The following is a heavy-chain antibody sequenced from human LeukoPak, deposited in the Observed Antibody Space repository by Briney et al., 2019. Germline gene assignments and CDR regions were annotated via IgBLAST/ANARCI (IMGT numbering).Heavy chain of an antibody. J-gene: IGHJ4*02. Sequence: SETLSLTCTVSGGSISSYYWSWVRQPPGKGLEWVGYIYYSGSTNYNPSLKRRVTISVDTSKNQFSLKLSSVTAADTAVYYCARAYYYDSSVLLDYWGQGTLVTVSS. D-gene: IGHD3-22*01. CDR1: GGSISSYY. CDR3: ARAYYYDSSVLLDY. CDR2: IYYSGST. V-gene: IGHV4-59*01.